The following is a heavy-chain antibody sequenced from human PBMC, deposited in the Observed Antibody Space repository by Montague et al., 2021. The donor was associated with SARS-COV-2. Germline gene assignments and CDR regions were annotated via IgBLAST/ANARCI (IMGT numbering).Heavy chain of an antibody. V-gene: IGHV3-33*01. J-gene: IGHJ6*02. Sequence: SLRLSCAASGFNFRTYAVHWVRQAPGKGLEWVAVIWYDGSNKDYADSVKGRFTISKDNFRNTLCLLMNNLRAEDTAVYYCARDVFLVRRVYFNYDMDFWGQGTPVTVS. D-gene: IGHD3-10*01. CDR3: ARDVFLVRRVYFNYDMDF. CDR1: GFNFRTYA. CDR2: IWYDGSNK.